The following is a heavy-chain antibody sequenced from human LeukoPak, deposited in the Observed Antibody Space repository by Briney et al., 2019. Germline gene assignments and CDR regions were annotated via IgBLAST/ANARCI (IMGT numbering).Heavy chain of an antibody. Sequence: SETLSLTCTVSGGSISSGGYYWSWIRPHPGKGMEWIAYIYYSGSTYYHPSLKSRVTISVDTSKNQFSLKLSSVTAADTAVYYCARDRAGIVATKAHYFDYWGQGTLVTVAS. D-gene: IGHD5-12*01. CDR2: IYYSGST. CDR1: GGSISSGGYY. V-gene: IGHV4-31*03. CDR3: ARDRAGIVATKAHYFDY. J-gene: IGHJ4*02.